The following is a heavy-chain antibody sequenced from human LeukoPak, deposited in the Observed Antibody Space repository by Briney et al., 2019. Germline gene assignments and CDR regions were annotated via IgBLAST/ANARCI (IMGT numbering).Heavy chain of an antibody. Sequence: GGSLRLSCAASGFTFSSYAMSWVRQAPGKGLEWFSAISGSGGSTYYADSVKGRFTISRDNSKNTLYLQMNSLRAEDTAVYYCARGLGFSGLSLPXSSYYXMDVWXQGTTVTVSS. CDR2: ISGSGGST. CDR1: GFTFSSYA. D-gene: IGHD2-21*02. J-gene: IGHJ6*01. CDR3: ARGLGFSGLSLPXSSYYXMDV. V-gene: IGHV3-23*01.